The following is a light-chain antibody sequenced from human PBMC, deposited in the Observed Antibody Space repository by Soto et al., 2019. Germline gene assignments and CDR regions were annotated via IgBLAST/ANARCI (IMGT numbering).Light chain of an antibody. CDR1: QSTSRW. Sequence: DIQMTQSPSTLSASVGDRVTITCRASQSTSRWLAWYQQKPGKAPKLLIYKASSLESGVPSRFSGSGSGTEFTLTISSLQPDDFATYYCQQYNSYSETFGQGTKVDIK. J-gene: IGKJ1*01. CDR3: QQYNSYSET. V-gene: IGKV1-5*03. CDR2: KAS.